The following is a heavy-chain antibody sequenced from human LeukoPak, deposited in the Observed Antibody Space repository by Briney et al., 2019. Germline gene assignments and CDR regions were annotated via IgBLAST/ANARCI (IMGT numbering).Heavy chain of an antibody. D-gene: IGHD5-18*01. Sequence: GGSLRLSCAASGFTFSNAWMSWVRQAPGKGLEWVGRIKSKTDGGTTDYAAPVKGRFTISRDDSKNTLYLQMNSLKTEDTAVYYCTTVSYGLLNDAFDIWGQGTMVTVSS. J-gene: IGHJ3*02. CDR1: GFTFSNAW. CDR3: TTVSYGLLNDAFDI. CDR2: IKSKTDGGTT. V-gene: IGHV3-15*01.